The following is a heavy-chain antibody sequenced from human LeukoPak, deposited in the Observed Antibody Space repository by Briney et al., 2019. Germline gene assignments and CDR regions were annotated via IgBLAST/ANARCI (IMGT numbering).Heavy chain of an antibody. CDR3: ARHRDYYDT. D-gene: IGHD3-22*01. CDR1: GASINNNF. V-gene: IGHV4-59*08. Sequence: PSETLSLTCTVSGASINNNFWTWIRQPPGKGLEWIGYIYSSGSANYNPSLKSRVIISRDTSKNQISLNLTSVTAADTALYFYARHRDYYDTWGHGTLVTVSS. J-gene: IGHJ4*01. CDR2: IYSSGSA.